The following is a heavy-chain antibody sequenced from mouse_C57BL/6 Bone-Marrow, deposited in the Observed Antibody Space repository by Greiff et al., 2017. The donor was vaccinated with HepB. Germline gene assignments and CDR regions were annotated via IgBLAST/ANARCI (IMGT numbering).Heavy chain of an antibody. CDR2: IDPSDSYT. J-gene: IGHJ1*03. V-gene: IGHV1-69*01. D-gene: IGHD1-1*01. Sequence: VQLQQPGAELVMPGASVKLSCKASGYTFTSYWMHWVKQRPGQGLEWIGEIDPSDSYTNYNQKFKGKSTLTVDKSSSTAYMQLSSLTSEDSAVYYCASPYYYGSSYRYWYFDVWGTGTTVTVSS. CDR1: GYTFTSYW. CDR3: ASPYYYGSSYRYWYFDV.